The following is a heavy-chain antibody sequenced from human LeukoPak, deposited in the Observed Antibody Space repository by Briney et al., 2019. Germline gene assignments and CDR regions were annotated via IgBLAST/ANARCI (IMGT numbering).Heavy chain of an antibody. Sequence: GGSLRLSCAASGFIISSYSMNWVRQAPGKGLEGVAVVSYDGSNTYYADSVKGRFTISRDNSKNTLYLKMNSLRAEDTAIYYCAKEPTAVVRSDYWGQGTLVTVSS. CDR2: VSYDGSNT. CDR1: GFIISSYS. CDR3: AKEPTAVVRSDY. D-gene: IGHD2-2*01. V-gene: IGHV3-30*18. J-gene: IGHJ4*02.